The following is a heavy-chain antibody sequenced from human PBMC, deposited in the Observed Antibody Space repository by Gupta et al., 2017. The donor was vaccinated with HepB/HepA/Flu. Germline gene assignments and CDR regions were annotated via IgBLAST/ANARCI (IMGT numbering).Heavy chain of an antibody. CDR2: IKWNSGGI. V-gene: IGHV3-9*01. Sequence: EVQLVESGGGLVQPGTSLGLSCVASVFTFDDYAIHWVRQAPGKGLAWVSGIKWNSGGIGYADSVKGRFTISRDKAKNSLHLQMKSLRTEDTAVYYCAKDGNNYDILTGARGWFDRWGQGTLVTVSS. J-gene: IGHJ5*02. CDR1: VFTFDDYA. CDR3: AKDGNNYDILTGARGWFDR. D-gene: IGHD3-9*01.